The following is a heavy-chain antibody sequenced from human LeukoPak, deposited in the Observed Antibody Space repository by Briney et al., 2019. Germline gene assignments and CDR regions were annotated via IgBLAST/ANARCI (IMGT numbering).Heavy chain of an antibody. D-gene: IGHD3-22*01. J-gene: IGHJ6*03. CDR3: ARVGYDSSGYYKTDYYYYYYMDV. V-gene: IGHV4-59*01. CDR2: IYYIGST. Sequence: KPSETLSLTCTVSGGSISSYYWSWIRQPPGKGLEWIGYIYYIGSTNYNPSLKSRVTISVDTSKNQFSLKLSSVTAADTAVYYCARVGYDSSGYYKTDYYYYYYMDVWGKGTTVTVSS. CDR1: GGSISSYY.